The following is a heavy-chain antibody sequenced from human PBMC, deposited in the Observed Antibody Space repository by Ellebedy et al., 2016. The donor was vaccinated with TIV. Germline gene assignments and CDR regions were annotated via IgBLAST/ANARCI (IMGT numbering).Heavy chain of an antibody. CDR2: IYPSGDTT. V-gene: IGHV3-23*01. Sequence: GESLKISCAASGFTFDNYAMSWIRQAPGKGLEWVSGIYPSGDTTYYADSVKGRFTISRDTSKNAVHLQMNSLRAEDTAVYYCVKDFCRGGGYCSVPIDYWGQGTLVTVSS. CDR3: VKDFCRGGGYCSVPIDY. D-gene: IGHD2-15*01. CDR1: GFTFDNYA. J-gene: IGHJ4*02.